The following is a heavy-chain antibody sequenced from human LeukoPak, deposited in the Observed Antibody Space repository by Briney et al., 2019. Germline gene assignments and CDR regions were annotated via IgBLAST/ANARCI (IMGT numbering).Heavy chain of an antibody. CDR3: AELATSDAFDI. J-gene: IGHJ3*02. CDR1: GGTFSSYA. V-gene: IGHV1-69*04. CDR2: IIPILGIA. Sequence: ASVKVSCKASGGTFSSYAISWVRQAPGQGLEWMGRIIPILGIANYAQKFQGRVTITADKSTSTAYMELSSLRSEDTAVYYCAELATSDAFDIWGQGTMVTVSS. D-gene: IGHD1-26*01.